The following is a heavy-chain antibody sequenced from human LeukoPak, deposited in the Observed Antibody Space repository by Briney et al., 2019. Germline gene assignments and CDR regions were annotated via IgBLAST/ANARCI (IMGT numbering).Heavy chain of an antibody. Sequence: GGSLRLSCAASGFTFSSYAMSWVRQAPGKGLEWVANIKQDGSEKYYVDSVKGRFTISRDNAKNSLYLQMNSLRAEDTAVYYCARGGMIGAVAGRIDYWGQGTLVTVSS. D-gene: IGHD6-19*01. J-gene: IGHJ4*02. CDR2: IKQDGSEK. V-gene: IGHV3-7*01. CDR3: ARGGMIGAVAGRIDY. CDR1: GFTFSSYA.